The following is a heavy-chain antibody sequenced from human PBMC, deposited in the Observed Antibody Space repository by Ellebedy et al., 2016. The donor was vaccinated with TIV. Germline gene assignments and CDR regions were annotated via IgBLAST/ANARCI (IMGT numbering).Heavy chain of an antibody. CDR1: GFILSSYG. J-gene: IGHJ4*02. Sequence: PGGSLRLSCAASGFILSSYGMPWVRQAPRKGLEWVAFIRHDGTNNFYADYVKGRFIISRDNSKNTLYLQMNSLRAEDTAVYYCAKDRLWRGSGTQTFANWGQGTLVTVSS. CDR2: IRHDGTNN. V-gene: IGHV3-30*02. D-gene: IGHD3-10*01. CDR3: AKDRLWRGSGTQTFAN.